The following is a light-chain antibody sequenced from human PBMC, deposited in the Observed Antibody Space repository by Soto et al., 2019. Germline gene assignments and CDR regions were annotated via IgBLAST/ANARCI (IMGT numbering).Light chain of an antibody. CDR2: AAS. Sequence: DIQLTQAPSFLSASAGDTVTITCRASQDIRSYLAWYQQKAGRAPKLLIYAASTLQSEVPSRFSGSGSGTEFTLTISSLQPEDFPTYYCQQLNSFPITFGQGTRLEI. V-gene: IGKV1-9*01. CDR3: QQLNSFPIT. CDR1: QDIRSY. J-gene: IGKJ5*01.